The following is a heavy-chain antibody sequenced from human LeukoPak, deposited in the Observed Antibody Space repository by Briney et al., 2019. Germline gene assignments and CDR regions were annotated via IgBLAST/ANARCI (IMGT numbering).Heavy chain of an antibody. Sequence: SETLSLTCAVYGGSFSGYYWSWIRQPPGKGLEWIGEINHSGSTNYNPSLKSRVTISVDTSKNQFSLKLSSVTAADTAVYYCARGIPLDYWGQGTLVTVSS. CDR3: ARGIPLDY. V-gene: IGHV4-34*01. CDR2: INHSGST. J-gene: IGHJ4*02. CDR1: GGSFSGYY. D-gene: IGHD2-21*01.